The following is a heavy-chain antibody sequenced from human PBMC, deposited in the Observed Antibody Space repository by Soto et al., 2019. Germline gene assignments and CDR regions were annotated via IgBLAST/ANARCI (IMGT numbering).Heavy chain of an antibody. D-gene: IGHD6-6*01. CDR3: ARIGYSSSCFDY. CDR2: IKQDGSQK. J-gene: IGHJ4*02. CDR1: GFTFSSYW. Sequence: GGSLRLSCAASGFTFSSYWMSWVRQAPGKGLEWVANIKQDGSQKYYVDSVKGRFTISRDNAKNSVFLQMNSLRAEDTAVYYSARIGYSSSCFDYWGQGIPVTVS. V-gene: IGHV3-7*01.